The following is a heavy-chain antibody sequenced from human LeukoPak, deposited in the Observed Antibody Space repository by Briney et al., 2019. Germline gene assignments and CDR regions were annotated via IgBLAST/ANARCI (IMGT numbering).Heavy chain of an antibody. CDR2: IYPGDSDT. CDR1: GYSFTSYW. J-gene: IGHJ4*02. D-gene: IGHD3-9*01. V-gene: IGHV5-51*01. CDR3: ARQYYDVLTGFYIHFDY. Sequence: GESLKISWKGSGYSFTSYWIGWVRQMPGKGLEWMGIIYPGDSDTRYSPSFQGQVTISVDKSISTAYLQWSSLKASDTAIYYCARQYYDVLTGFYIHFDYWGQGTLVTVSS.